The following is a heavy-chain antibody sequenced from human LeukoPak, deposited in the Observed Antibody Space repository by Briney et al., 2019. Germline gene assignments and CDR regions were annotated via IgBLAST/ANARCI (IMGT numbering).Heavy chain of an antibody. D-gene: IGHD2-2*01. CDR3: ARDLSGVPAAAIGAY. CDR2: TSSDGISK. Sequence: GGSLRLSCVVSGFTFSRYGMHWVRQAPGKGLEWVAVTSSDGISKHYADSVEGRFTISRDNSQNTLYLQMNSLRVEDTAVYYCARDLSGVPAAAIGAYWGQGTLVTVSS. V-gene: IGHV3-30*03. J-gene: IGHJ4*02. CDR1: GFTFSRYG.